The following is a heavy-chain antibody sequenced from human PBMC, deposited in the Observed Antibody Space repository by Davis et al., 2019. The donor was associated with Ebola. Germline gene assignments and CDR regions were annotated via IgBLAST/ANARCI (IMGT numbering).Heavy chain of an antibody. D-gene: IGHD2-2*02. Sequence: ASVKVSCKASGYTFNLYGISWVRQAPGQGREGKGWISAYNGNTNYAQRFQDRVTMTTDTSTNTAYMEVRSLRSDDTAVYYCARDGSVAAIELDYWGQGTLVTVSS. J-gene: IGHJ4*02. CDR2: ISAYNGNT. CDR3: ARDGSVAAIELDY. V-gene: IGHV1-18*01. CDR1: GYTFNLYG.